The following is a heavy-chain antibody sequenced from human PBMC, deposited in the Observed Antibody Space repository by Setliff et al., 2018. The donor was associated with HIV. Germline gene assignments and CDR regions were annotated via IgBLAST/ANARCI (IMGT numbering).Heavy chain of an antibody. J-gene: IGHJ4*02. D-gene: IGHD3-22*01. CDR1: GGSIRSSGYY. CDR3: ARHDNFDSGGYYSLYYFDY. CDR2: IYQSGST. V-gene: IGHV4-39*01. Sequence: TLSLTCTVSGGSIRSSGYYWGWIRQPPGKGLEWIGCIYQSGSTYYNVSLKSRVIISVDTSKDQFSLKLTSVTAADTAMYFCARHDNFDSGGYYSLYYFDYWGQGTLVTVSS.